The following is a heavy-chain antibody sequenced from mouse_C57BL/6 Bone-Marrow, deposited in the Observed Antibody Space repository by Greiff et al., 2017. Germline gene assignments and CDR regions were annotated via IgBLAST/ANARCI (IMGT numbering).Heavy chain of an antibody. Sequence: EVQVVESGPELVKPGASVKIPCKASGYTFTDYNMDWVKQSHGKGLEWIGDINPNNGGTIYNQKFKGKATLTVDKSSSTAYMELRSLTSEDTAVYYCARSPGGSLWYFDVWGTGTTVTVSS. V-gene: IGHV1-18*01. D-gene: IGHD1-1*02. CDR2: INPNNGGT. CDR3: ARSPGGSLWYFDV. J-gene: IGHJ1*03. CDR1: GYTFTDYN.